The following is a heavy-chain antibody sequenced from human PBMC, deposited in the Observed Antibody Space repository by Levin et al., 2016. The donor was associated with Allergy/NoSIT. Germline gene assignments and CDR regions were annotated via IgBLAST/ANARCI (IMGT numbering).Heavy chain of an antibody. CDR2: FDPEDGET. CDR3: ARDGGPYGSGSNPFEGGPLPAYYYYGMDV. D-gene: IGHD3-10*01. V-gene: IGHV1-24*01. J-gene: IGHJ6*02. Sequence: WVRQAPGQGLEWMGGFDPEDGETIYAQKFQGRVTITRDTSASTVYMELSSLRSEDTAVYYCARDGGPYGSGSNPFEGGPLPAYYYYGMDVWGQGTTVTVSS.